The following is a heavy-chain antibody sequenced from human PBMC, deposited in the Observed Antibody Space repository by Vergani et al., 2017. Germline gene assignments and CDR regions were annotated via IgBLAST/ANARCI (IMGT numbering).Heavy chain of an antibody. J-gene: IGHJ5*02. Sequence: EVQLVESGGGLVQPGGSLRLSCAASGFTFSSYWMSWVRQAPGKGLEWVANIKQDGSEKYYVDSVKGRFTISRDNAKNSLYLQMNSLRAEDTAVYYCARDCTNGVCYTPNWFDPWGQGTLVTVSS. CDR3: ARDCTNGVCYTPNWFDP. D-gene: IGHD2-8*01. CDR1: GFTFSSYW. CDR2: IKQDGSEK. V-gene: IGHV3-7*01.